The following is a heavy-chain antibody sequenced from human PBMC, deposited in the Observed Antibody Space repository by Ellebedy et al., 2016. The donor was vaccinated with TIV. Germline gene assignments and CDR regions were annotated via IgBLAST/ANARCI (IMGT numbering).Heavy chain of an antibody. Sequence: GGSLRLSXAASGFTFRTYAMNWVRQAPGKGLEWVSAISPTGDITYYADSVKGRFTISRDNSKNTLYLQMNSLRTEDTSIYYCARYYWAYGLDVWGQGTTVTVSS. D-gene: IGHD2/OR15-2a*01. J-gene: IGHJ6*02. CDR3: ARYYWAYGLDV. CDR2: ISPTGDIT. CDR1: GFTFRTYA. V-gene: IGHV3-23*01.